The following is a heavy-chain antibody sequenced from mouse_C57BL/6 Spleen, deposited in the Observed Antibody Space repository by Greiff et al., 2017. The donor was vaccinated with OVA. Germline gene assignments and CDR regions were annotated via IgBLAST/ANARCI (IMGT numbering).Heavy chain of an antibody. CDR1: GYTFTSYW. V-gene: IGHV1-72*01. D-gene: IGHD2-5*01. J-gene: IGHJ1*03. CDR3: AREKVYYSNYVTFYWYFDV. CDR2: IDPNSGGT. Sequence: QVHVKQPGAELVKPGASVKLSCKASGYTFTSYWMHWVKQRPGRGLEWIGRIDPNSGGTKYNEKFKSKATLTVDKPSSTAYMQLSSLTSEDSAVYYCAREKVYYSNYVTFYWYFDVWGTGTTVTVSS.